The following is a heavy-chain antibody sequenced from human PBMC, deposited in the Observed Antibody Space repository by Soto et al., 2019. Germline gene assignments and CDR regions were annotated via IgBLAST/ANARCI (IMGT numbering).Heavy chain of an antibody. CDR1: GGSISSGGHS. CDR3: ARGTFSYGPNLHYFDF. V-gene: IGHV4-30-2*01. D-gene: IGHD5-18*01. Sequence: SETLSLTCTVSGGSISSGGHSGSWIRQPPGKGLEWIGFIFHTGGTYYTPSLQSRLSVSLDLSRNQFSLKLYSVTAAGTAIYYCARGTFSYGPNLHYFDFWGQGYLVTVSS. CDR2: IFHTGGT. J-gene: IGHJ4*02.